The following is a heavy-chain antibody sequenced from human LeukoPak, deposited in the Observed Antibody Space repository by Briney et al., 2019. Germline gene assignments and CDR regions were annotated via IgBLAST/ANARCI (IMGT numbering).Heavy chain of an antibody. J-gene: IGHJ5*02. V-gene: IGHV4-30-4*01. Sequence: SQTLSLTCTVSGGSISSGDYYWRWIRQPPGKGLEWIGYIYYSGSTYYNPSLKSRVTISVDTSKNQFSLKLSSVTAADTAVYYCARDYYGSGSYFNWFDPWGQGTLVTVSS. CDR2: IYYSGST. D-gene: IGHD3-10*01. CDR3: ARDYYGSGSYFNWFDP. CDR1: GGSISSGDYY.